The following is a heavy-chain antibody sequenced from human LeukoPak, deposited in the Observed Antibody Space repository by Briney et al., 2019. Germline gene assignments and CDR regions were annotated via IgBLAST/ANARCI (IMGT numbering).Heavy chain of an antibody. J-gene: IGHJ4*02. CDR2: ISSSSSYI. D-gene: IGHD3-10*01. V-gene: IGHV3-21*01. CDR1: GFTFSSYS. CDR3: ARELALVRGVISG. Sequence: KPGGSLRLSCAASGFTFSSYSMNWVRQAPGKGLEWVSSISSSSSYIYYADSVKGRFTISRDNAKNSLYLQMNSLRAEDTAVYYCARELALVRGVISGWGQGTLVTVSS.